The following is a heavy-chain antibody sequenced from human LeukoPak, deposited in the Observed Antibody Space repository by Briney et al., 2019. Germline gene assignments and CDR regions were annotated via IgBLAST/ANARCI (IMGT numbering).Heavy chain of an antibody. D-gene: IGHD1-7*01. CDR1: GFSFSRYN. V-gene: IGHV3-7*01. CDR3: ARAGSNWNYVY. Sequence: GGSLRLSCVASGFSFSRYNMNWVRQAPGKGLEWVANIKQDGSEKYYADSVKGRFTISRDNTKNSLSLQMNSLRAEDTAVYYCARAGSNWNYVYWGQGTLITVSS. CDR2: IKQDGSEK. J-gene: IGHJ4*02.